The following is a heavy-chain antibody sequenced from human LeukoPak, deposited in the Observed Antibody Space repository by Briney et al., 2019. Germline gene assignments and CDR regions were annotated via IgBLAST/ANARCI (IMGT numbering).Heavy chain of an antibody. Sequence: GASVKVSCKASGGTXSSYAISWVRQAPGQGLEWMGRIIPILGIANYAQKFQGRVTITADKSTSTAYMELSSLRSEDTAVYYCARDGDSGSYYPYYFDYWGQGTLVTVSS. CDR1: GGTXSSYA. J-gene: IGHJ4*02. V-gene: IGHV1-69*04. CDR3: ARDGDSGSYYPYYFDY. CDR2: IIPILGIA. D-gene: IGHD1-26*01.